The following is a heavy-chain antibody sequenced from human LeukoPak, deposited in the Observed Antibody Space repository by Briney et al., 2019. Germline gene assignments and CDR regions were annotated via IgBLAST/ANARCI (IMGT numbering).Heavy chain of an antibody. V-gene: IGHV3-23*01. CDR2: ISGSGGST. Sequence: GRSLRLSCAASGFTFDDYAMHWVRQAPGKGLEWVSAISGSGGSTYYADSVKGRFTISRDNSKNTLYLQMNSLRAEDTAVYYCAKDLGVFWYDSRNSSPLHFDYWGQGTLVTVSS. D-gene: IGHD3-22*01. J-gene: IGHJ4*02. CDR3: AKDLGVFWYDSRNSSPLHFDY. CDR1: GFTFDDYA.